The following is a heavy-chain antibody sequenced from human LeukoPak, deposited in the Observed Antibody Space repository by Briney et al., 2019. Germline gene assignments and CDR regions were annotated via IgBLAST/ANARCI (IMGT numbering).Heavy chain of an antibody. J-gene: IGHJ4*02. D-gene: IGHD6-13*01. CDR3: TGHHQAYSRTY. CDR2: ISSSSSTI. CDR1: GFTFSSYS. V-gene: IGHV3-48*01. Sequence: GGSLRLSCAASGFTFSSYSMNWVRQAPGKGLEWVSYISSSSSTIYYADSVKGRFTISRDNAKNSLYLQMDSLRAEDTAVYYCTGHHQAYSRTYWGQGTLVTVSS.